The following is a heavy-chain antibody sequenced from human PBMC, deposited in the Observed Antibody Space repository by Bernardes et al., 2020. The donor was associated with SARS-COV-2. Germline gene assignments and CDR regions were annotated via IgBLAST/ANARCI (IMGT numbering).Heavy chain of an antibody. D-gene: IGHD2-2*01. V-gene: IGHV1-3*01. Sequence: ASVKVSCKASGYTFTRYAMYWVRQAPGQSLEWMGWINAGNGTTKYSQKFQGRVTITRDTSASTAYVEISSLTSEDTAVYYCARFGYCSSNTCTPHEYNYYNGMDVWGQGTTVTVSS. CDR2: INAGNGTT. CDR3: ARFGYCSSNTCTPHEYNYYNGMDV. CDR1: GYTFTRYA. J-gene: IGHJ6*02.